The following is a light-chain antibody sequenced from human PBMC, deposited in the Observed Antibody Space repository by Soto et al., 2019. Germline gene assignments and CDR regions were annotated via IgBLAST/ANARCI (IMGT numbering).Light chain of an antibody. CDR3: SSYRSSSTGV. CDR2: DVS. Sequence: QSALTQPASVSGSPGQSITISCTGTRSDVGGYNFVSWYQQYPGKAPKLMIYDVSNRPSGVSNRFSGSKSGNTASLTISGLQAEDEADYYCSSYRSSSTGVFGTGTKLTV. V-gene: IGLV2-14*01. CDR1: RSDVGGYNF. J-gene: IGLJ1*01.